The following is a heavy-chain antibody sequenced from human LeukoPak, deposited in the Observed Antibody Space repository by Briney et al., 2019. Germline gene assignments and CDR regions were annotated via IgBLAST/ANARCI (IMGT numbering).Heavy chain of an antibody. CDR3: ARDDGSGSYYIGRENQNYYYYGMDV. D-gene: IGHD3-10*01. Sequence: ASVKVSCKASGYTFTSYGISWVRQAPGQGLEWMGWISAYNGNTNYAQKLQGRVTMTTDTSTSTAYMELRSLRSDDTAVYYCARDDGSGSYYIGRENQNYYYYGMDVWGQGTTVTVSS. CDR1: GYTFTSYG. CDR2: ISAYNGNT. J-gene: IGHJ6*02. V-gene: IGHV1-18*01.